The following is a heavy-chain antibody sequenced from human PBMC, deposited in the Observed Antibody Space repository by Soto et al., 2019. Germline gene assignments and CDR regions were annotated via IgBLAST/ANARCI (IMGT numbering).Heavy chain of an antibody. V-gene: IGHV3-49*03. J-gene: IGHJ6*02. CDR2: IRSKPYDGTT. CDR3: AKDLFSMVRGASYYSYGMDV. D-gene: IGHD3-10*01. CDR1: GFTFGDYA. Sequence: GGSLRLSCTASGFTFGDYAMSWFRQAPGKGLEWVGFIRSKPYDGTTEYAASAKGRLTISRDDSKSIAYLQMNSLKTEDTAVYYCAKDLFSMVRGASYYSYGMDVWGQGXTVTVYS.